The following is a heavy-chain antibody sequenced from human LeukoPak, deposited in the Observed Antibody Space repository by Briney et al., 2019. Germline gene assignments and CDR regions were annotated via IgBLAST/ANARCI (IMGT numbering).Heavy chain of an antibody. D-gene: IGHD3-10*01. V-gene: IGHV1-24*01. CDR2: FDPEDGEI. J-gene: IGHJ3*02. CDR3: AKAWFGGVRHDAFDI. CDR1: GYTLTELS. Sequence: ASVKVSCKVSGYTLTELSMHWVRQAPGEGLEWMGRFDPEDGEIMYAQNFQGRVTMTEDTSTDTAYMELSSLRAEDTAVYYCAKAWFGGVRHDAFDIWGQGTMVTVSS.